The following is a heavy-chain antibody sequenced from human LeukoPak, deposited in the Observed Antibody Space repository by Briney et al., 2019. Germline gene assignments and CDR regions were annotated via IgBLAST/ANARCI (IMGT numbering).Heavy chain of an antibody. Sequence: KPSETLSLTCTVSGGSISSGDYYWSWIRQPPGKGLEWIGYIYYSGSTYYNPSLKSRVTISVDRSKNQFSLKLSSVTAADTAVYYCARGYCSGGSCYSEPHYYYYGMDVWGQGTTVTVSS. J-gene: IGHJ6*02. CDR1: GGSISSGDYY. V-gene: IGHV4-30-4*08. D-gene: IGHD2-15*01. CDR2: IYYSGST. CDR3: ARGYCSGGSCYSEPHYYYYGMDV.